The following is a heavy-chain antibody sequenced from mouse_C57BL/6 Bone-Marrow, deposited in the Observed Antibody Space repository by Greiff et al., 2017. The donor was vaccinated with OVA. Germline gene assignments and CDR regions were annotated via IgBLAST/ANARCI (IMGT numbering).Heavy chain of an antibody. J-gene: IGHJ1*03. CDR1: GFSLTSYG. CDR3: ARKGNPYWYFDV. V-gene: IGHV2-2*01. CDR2: IWSGGST. D-gene: IGHD2-1*01. Sequence: QVQLQQSGPGLVQPSQSLSITCTVSGFSLTSYGVHWVRQSPGKGLEWLGVIWSGGSTDYNAAFISRLSISKDNSKSQVFFKMNSRQADDTAIYYWARKGNPYWYFDVWGTGTTVTVSS.